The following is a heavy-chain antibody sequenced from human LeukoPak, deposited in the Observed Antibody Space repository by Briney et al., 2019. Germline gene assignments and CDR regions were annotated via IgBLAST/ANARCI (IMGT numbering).Heavy chain of an antibody. V-gene: IGHV3-53*01. CDR1: GFTVSSNY. Sequence: GGSLRLSCAASGFTVSSNYMSWVRQAPGKGLEWVSVIYSGGSTYYADSVKGRFTISRDNSKSTLYIQMNSLRAEDTAVYYCARAKHKNMVRGLIMRRESRYYFDYWGQGTLVTVSS. J-gene: IGHJ4*02. CDR2: IYSGGST. D-gene: IGHD3-10*01. CDR3: ARAKHKNMVRGLIMRRESRYYFDY.